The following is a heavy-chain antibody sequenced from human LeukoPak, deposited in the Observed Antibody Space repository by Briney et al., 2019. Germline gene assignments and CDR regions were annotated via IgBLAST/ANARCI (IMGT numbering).Heavy chain of an antibody. D-gene: IGHD7-27*01. CDR2: ISAYSGNT. CDR1: GYTFTSYG. J-gene: IGHJ6*03. Sequence: ASVKVSCKASGYTFTSYGISWVRQAPGQGLEWMGWISAYSGNTHYAQKFQGRVTMTTDTSTTTAYMELRGLRSDDTAVYYCARAEKPNWGNYYYYCVDVWGKGTTVTVSS. CDR3: ARAEKPNWGNYYYYCVDV. V-gene: IGHV1-18*01.